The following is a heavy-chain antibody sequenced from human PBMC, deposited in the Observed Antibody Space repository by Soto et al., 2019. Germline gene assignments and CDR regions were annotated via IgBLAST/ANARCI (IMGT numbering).Heavy chain of an antibody. V-gene: IGHV1-69*12. CDR3: AREPELLYSSGWRYGMDV. CDR2: IIPIFGTA. J-gene: IGHJ6*02. CDR1: GGTFSSYA. D-gene: IGHD6-19*01. Sequence: QVQLVQSGAEVKKPGSSVKVSCKASGGTFSSYAISWVRQAPGQGLEWMGGIIPIFGTANYAQKFQGRVTITADESTSTAYMELSSLRSEDTAVYYRAREPELLYSSGWRYGMDVWGQGTTVTVSS.